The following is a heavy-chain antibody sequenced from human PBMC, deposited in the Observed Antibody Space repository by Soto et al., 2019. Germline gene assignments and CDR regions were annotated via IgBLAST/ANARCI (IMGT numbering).Heavy chain of an antibody. CDR1: GGTFSSYT. Sequence: QVQLVQSGAEVKKPGSSVKVSCKASGGTFSSYTISWVRQAPGQGLEWMGRIIPIIGIANYAQKFQGRVTITADKSTSTAYMELSSLRSEDTAVYYCARDLIAELGIMSRAFDIWGQGTMVTVSS. CDR3: ARDLIAELGIMSRAFDI. V-gene: IGHV1-69*08. CDR2: IIPIIGIA. J-gene: IGHJ3*02. D-gene: IGHD7-27*01.